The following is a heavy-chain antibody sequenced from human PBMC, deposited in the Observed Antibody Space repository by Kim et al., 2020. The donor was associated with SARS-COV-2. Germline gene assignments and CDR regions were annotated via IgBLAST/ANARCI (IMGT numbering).Heavy chain of an antibody. D-gene: IGHD6-19*01. Sequence: YADSVKGRFTISRDNSKNSLYLQMNSLRTEDTALYYCAKGGWYYYGMDVWGQGTTVTVSS. CDR3: AKGGWYYYGMDV. J-gene: IGHJ6*02. V-gene: IGHV3-43*01.